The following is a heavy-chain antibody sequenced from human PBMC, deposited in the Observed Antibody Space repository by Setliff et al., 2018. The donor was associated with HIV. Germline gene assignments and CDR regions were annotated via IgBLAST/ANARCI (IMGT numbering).Heavy chain of an antibody. J-gene: IGHJ3*02. V-gene: IGHV1-24*01. CDR1: GYTLTELS. Sequence: GASVKVSCKVSGYTLTELSIHWVRQAPGKGLEWMGGFDPEGGGTIHAQKFQGRVTMTEDTSTDTAYMELRSLRSEDTAVYYCARDLAAAGAFDIWGQGTMVTVSS. CDR2: FDPEGGGT. D-gene: IGHD6-13*01. CDR3: ARDLAAAGAFDI.